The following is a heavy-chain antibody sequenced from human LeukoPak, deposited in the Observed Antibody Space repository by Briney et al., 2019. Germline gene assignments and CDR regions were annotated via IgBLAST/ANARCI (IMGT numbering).Heavy chain of an antibody. D-gene: IGHD1-1*01. V-gene: IGHV3-23*01. CDR3: AKDQFLGTNDC. Sequence: GGSLRLSCAASGFTFSIEAMSWVRQAPGKGLEWVSAISGSGGSAYYADSVKGRFTISRDNSKNTLYLQMNSLRAEDTAVYYCAKDQFLGTNDCWGQGTLVTVSS. J-gene: IGHJ4*02. CDR2: ISGSGGSA. CDR1: GFTFSIEA.